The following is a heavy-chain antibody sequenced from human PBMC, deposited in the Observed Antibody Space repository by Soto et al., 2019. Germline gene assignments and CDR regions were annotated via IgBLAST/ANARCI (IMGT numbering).Heavy chain of an antibody. D-gene: IGHD3-22*01. Sequence: KPSETLSLTCAVYGGSFSGYYWSWIRQPPGKGLEWIGEINHSGSTNYNPSLKSRVTISVDTSKNQFSLKLSSVTAADTAVYYCAREKYYYDSSGSRYGPLYFDYWGQGTLVTVSS. CDR2: INHSGST. V-gene: IGHV4-34*01. CDR1: GGSFSGYY. J-gene: IGHJ4*02. CDR3: AREKYYYDSSGSRYGPLYFDY.